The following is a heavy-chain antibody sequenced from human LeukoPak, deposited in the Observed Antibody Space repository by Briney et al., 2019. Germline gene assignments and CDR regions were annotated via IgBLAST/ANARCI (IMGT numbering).Heavy chain of an antibody. Sequence: GGSLRLSCAASGFIFNTYAMSWVRQAPGKGLEWVSTIRGSGKSTHYADSVQGRFTISRDNSFYTVYLQMHSLRGDDTAVYYCAKDRISYTTSPGELSHWGQGTLVIVSS. D-gene: IGHD3-10*01. CDR2: IRGSGKST. CDR3: AKDRISYTTSPGELSH. V-gene: IGHV3-23*01. CDR1: GFIFNTYA. J-gene: IGHJ4*02.